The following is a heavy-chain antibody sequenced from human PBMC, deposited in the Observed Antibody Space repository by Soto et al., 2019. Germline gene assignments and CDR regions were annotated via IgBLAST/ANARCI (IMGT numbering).Heavy chain of an antibody. CDR3: ARGFLGYCSGGSCSPHHAFAI. D-gene: IGHD2-15*01. V-gene: IGHV1-2*04. J-gene: IGHJ3*02. Sequence: ASVKVSCKASGYTFTGYYMHWVRQAPGQGLEWMGWINPNSGGTNYAQKFQGWVTMTRDTSISTAYMELSRLRSDDTAVYYCARGFLGYCSGGSCSPHHAFAIWGQGTMDTISS. CDR2: INPNSGGT. CDR1: GYTFTGYY.